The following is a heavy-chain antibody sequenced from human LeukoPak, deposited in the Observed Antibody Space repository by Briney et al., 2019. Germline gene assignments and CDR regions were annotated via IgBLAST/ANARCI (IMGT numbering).Heavy chain of an antibody. Sequence: ASVKVSCKASGYTFTGYYMHWVRQAPGQGLEWMGWINPNSGGTNYAQKFQGRVTLTRDTSISTAYMELSRLRSDDTAVYYCARSRITMVRGVNDYYYSMDVWGKGTTVTVSS. V-gene: IGHV1-2*02. J-gene: IGHJ6*03. CDR1: GYTFTGYY. CDR2: INPNSGGT. CDR3: ARSRITMVRGVNDYYYSMDV. D-gene: IGHD3-10*01.